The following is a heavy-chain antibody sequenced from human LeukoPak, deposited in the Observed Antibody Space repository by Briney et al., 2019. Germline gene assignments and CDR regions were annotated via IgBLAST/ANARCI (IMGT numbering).Heavy chain of an antibody. CDR2: ISGSGGST. CDR3: AKAMKPTGIAVAGTVLVDAFDI. Sequence: GGSLRLSCAASGFSFSDYAMSWVRLAPGKGLEWVSAISGSGGSTYYADSVKGRFTISRDNSKNTLYLQMNSLRAEDTAVYYCAKAMKPTGIAVAGTVLVDAFDIWGQGTMVTVSS. D-gene: IGHD6-19*01. CDR1: GFSFSDYA. V-gene: IGHV3-23*01. J-gene: IGHJ3*02.